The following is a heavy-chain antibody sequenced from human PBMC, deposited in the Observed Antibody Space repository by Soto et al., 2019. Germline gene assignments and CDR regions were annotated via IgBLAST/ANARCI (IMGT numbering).Heavy chain of an antibody. Sequence: ASVKVSCKASGYTFSTSGITWVRQAPGQGLEWMGWISDHNGDTKYAQKLQGRVTMTTDTSTSTAYMELRSLRSDDTAIYYCARCGNSTYASDYWGQGTLVTVSS. CDR1: GYTFSTSG. CDR2: ISDHNGDT. CDR3: ARCGNSTYASDY. V-gene: IGHV1-18*01. D-gene: IGHD1-7*01. J-gene: IGHJ4*02.